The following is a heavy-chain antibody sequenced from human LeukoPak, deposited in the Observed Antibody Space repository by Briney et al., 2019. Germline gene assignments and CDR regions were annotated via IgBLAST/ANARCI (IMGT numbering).Heavy chain of an antibody. Sequence: GGSLRLSCAASGFTFSSYAMHWVRQAPGKGLEYVSAISSNGGSTYYANSVKGRFTTSRDNSKNTLYLQMGSLRAEDMAVYYCARVRGYCSSTSCYSEGGYYYYYYMDVWGKGTTVTVSS. CDR3: ARVRGYCSSTSCYSEGGYYYYYYMDV. CDR1: GFTFSSYA. V-gene: IGHV3-64*01. CDR2: ISSNGGST. D-gene: IGHD2-2*01. J-gene: IGHJ6*03.